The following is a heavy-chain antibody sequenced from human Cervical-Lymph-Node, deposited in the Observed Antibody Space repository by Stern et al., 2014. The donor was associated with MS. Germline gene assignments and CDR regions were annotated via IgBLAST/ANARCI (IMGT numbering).Heavy chain of an antibody. Sequence: QVPLVQSGAEVKKPGASVKVSCKASGYTFSYDINWVRQATGQGLEWMGWMNPNSGNTGYAQKFQGRVTMTRDTSTSTAYMEVSSLRSEDTAVYYCARGQAVAGTLPEYWGQGTLVTVSS. CDR2: MNPNSGNT. D-gene: IGHD6-19*01. CDR1: GYTFSYD. V-gene: IGHV1-8*01. J-gene: IGHJ4*02. CDR3: ARGQAVAGTLPEY.